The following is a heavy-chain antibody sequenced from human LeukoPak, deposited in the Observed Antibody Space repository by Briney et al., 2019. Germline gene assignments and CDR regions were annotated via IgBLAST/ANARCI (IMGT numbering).Heavy chain of an antibody. D-gene: IGHD6-13*01. CDR3: ARTTIAAAGTNY. CDR2: LYYTGST. J-gene: IGHJ4*02. Sequence: PSETLSLTCTVSGGSISSYYWNWIRQSPGKGLEWIGYLYYTGSTNYNPSLKSRVTTSVDTSKNQFSLKLSSVTAADTAVYYCARTTIAAAGTNYWGQGTLVTVSS. V-gene: IGHV4-59*01. CDR1: GGSISSYY.